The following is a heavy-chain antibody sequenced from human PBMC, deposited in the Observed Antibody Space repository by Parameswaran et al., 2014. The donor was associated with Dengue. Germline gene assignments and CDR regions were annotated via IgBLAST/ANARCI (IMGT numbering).Heavy chain of an antibody. Sequence: VRQMPGKGLEWVSYISSSSSYTNYADSVKGRFTISRNNAKNSLYLQMNSLRAEDTAVYYCARHRRTVATIESYYYGMDVWGQGTTVTVSS. D-gene: IGHD5-12*01. J-gene: IGHJ6*02. V-gene: IGHV3-11*06. CDR3: ARHRRTVATIESYYYGMDV. CDR2: ISSSSSYT.